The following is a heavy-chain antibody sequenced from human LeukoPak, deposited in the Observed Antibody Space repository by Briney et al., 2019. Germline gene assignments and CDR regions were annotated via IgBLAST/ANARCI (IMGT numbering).Heavy chain of an antibody. D-gene: IGHD2-2*01. CDR1: GGSISSSSYY. V-gene: IGHV4-39*07. Sequence: SETLSLTCTVSGGSISSSSYYWGWIRQPPGKGLEWIGSIYYSGSTYYNPSLKSRVTISVDTSKNQFSLKLSSVTAADTAVYYCARASSSTSCSDYWGQGTLVTVSS. CDR3: ARASSSTSCSDY. CDR2: IYYSGST. J-gene: IGHJ4*02.